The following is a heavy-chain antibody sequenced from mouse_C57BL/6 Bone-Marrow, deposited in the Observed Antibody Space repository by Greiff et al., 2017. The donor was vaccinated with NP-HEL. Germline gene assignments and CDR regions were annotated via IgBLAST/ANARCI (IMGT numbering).Heavy chain of an antibody. CDR1: GYSFTDYN. CDR3: ASRALITTVVATNWYFDV. D-gene: IGHD1-1*01. CDR2: INPNYGTT. V-gene: IGHV1-39*01. J-gene: IGHJ1*03. Sequence: VQLKESGPELVKPGASVKISCKASGYSFTDYNMNWVKQSNGKSLEWIGVINPNYGTTSYNQKFKGKATLTVDQSSSTAYMQLNSLTSEDSAVYYCASRALITTVVATNWYFDVWGTGTTVTVSS.